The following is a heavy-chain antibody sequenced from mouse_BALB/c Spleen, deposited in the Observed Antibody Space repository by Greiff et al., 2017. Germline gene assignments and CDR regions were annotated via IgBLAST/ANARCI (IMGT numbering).Heavy chain of an antibody. V-gene: IGHV2-6-2*01. CDR3: ARFYYDYDGGFAY. D-gene: IGHD2-4*01. CDR1: GFSLTSYG. Sequence: ESGPDLVAPSQSLSITCTVSGFSLTSYGVHWVRQPPGKGLEWLVVIWSDGSTTYNSALKSRLSISKDNSKSQVFLKMNSLQTDDTAMYYCARFYYDYDGGFAYWGQGTLVTVSA. J-gene: IGHJ3*01. CDR2: IWSDGST.